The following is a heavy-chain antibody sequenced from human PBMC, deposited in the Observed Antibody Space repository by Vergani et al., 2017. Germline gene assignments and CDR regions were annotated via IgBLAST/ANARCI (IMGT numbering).Heavy chain of an antibody. CDR1: GGSISSYY. CDR2: IYYSGST. Sequence: QVQLQESGPGLVKPSETLSLTCTVPGGSISSYYWSWIRQPPGKGLEWIGYIYYSGSTNYNPSLKSRVTISVDTSKNQFSLKLSSVTAADTAVYYCARDQPQKGNYYMDVWGKGTTVTVSS. CDR3: ARDQPQKGNYYMDV. J-gene: IGHJ6*03. V-gene: IGHV4-59*01.